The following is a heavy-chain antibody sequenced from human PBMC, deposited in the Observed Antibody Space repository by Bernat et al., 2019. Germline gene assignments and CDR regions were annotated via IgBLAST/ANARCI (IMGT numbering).Heavy chain of an antibody. CDR2: IYYSGST. CDR1: GGSVSSGTYY. D-gene: IGHD6-13*01. J-gene: IGHJ5*02. CDR3: ARLGSSSWARRGGFDP. V-gene: IGHV4-39*01. Sequence: QVQLQESGPGLVKPSETLSLTCTVSGGSVSSGTYYWGWIRQPPGKGLEWIGSIYYSGSTYYNPSLKSRVTISVDTSKNQFSLKLSSVTAADTAVYYCARLGSSSWARRGGFDPWGQGTLVTVSS.